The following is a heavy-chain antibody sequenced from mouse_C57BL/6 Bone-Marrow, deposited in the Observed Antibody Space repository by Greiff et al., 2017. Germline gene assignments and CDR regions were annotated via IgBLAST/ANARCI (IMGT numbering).Heavy chain of an antibody. Sequence: EVKVVESEGGLVQPGSSMKLSCTASGFTFSDYYMAWVRQVPEKGLEWVANINYDGSSTYYLDSLKSRFIISRDNAKNILYLQMSSLKSEDTATYYCARDSPYYYYFDYWGQGTTLTVSS. CDR3: ARDSPYYYYFDY. CDR1: GFTFSDYY. V-gene: IGHV5-16*01. D-gene: IGHD1-1*02. CDR2: INYDGSST. J-gene: IGHJ2*01.